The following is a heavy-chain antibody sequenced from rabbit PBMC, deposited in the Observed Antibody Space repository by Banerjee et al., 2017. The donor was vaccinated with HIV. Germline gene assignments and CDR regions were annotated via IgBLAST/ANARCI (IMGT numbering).Heavy chain of an antibody. CDR2: IDPVFGIT. J-gene: IGHJ6*01. CDR3: ARDGAGGSYFAL. CDR1: GFTLSTYY. D-gene: IGHD8-1*01. Sequence: QLVESGGGLVQPGGSLKLSCTASGFTLSTYYMNWVRQAPGKGLEWIGYIDPVFGITYYANWVNGRFSISRENAQNTVFLQMTSLTAADTATYFCARDGAGGSYFALRGPGTLVTVS. V-gene: IGHV1S7*01.